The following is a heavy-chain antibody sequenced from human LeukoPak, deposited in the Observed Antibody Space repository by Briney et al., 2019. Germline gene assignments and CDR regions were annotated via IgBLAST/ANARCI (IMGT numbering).Heavy chain of an antibody. CDR2: FDPEDGET. Sequence: GASVKVSCKASGYTFTSYYMHWVRQAPGKGLEWMGGFDPEDGETIYAQKFQGRVTMTEDTSTDTAYMELSSLRSEDTAVYYCATAGREYSGSYYFCYWGQGTLVTVSS. V-gene: IGHV1-24*01. CDR3: ATAGREYSGSYYFCY. D-gene: IGHD1-26*01. CDR1: GYTFTSYY. J-gene: IGHJ4*02.